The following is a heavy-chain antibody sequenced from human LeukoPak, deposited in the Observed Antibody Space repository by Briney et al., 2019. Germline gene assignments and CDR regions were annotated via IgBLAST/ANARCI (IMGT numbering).Heavy chain of an antibody. D-gene: IGHD5-12*01. CDR1: GFTFSSYA. V-gene: IGHV3-23*01. CDR3: ARDKSGYGLPETYFDY. Sequence: PGGSPRLSCAASGFTFSSYAMSWVRQAPGKGLEWVSAISGSGGSTYYADSVKGRFTISRDNAKNSLYLQMNSLRAEDTAVYYCARDKSGYGLPETYFDYWGQGTLVTVSS. J-gene: IGHJ4*02. CDR2: ISGSGGST.